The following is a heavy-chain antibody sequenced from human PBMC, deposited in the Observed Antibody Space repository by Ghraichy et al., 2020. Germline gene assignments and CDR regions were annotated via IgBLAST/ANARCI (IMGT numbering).Heavy chain of an antibody. J-gene: IGHJ6*02. Sequence: SETLSLTCTVSGGSISSGGYYWSWIRQHPGKGLEWIGYIYYSGSTYYNPSLKSRVTISVDTSKNQFSLKLSSVTAADTAVYYCARDHITMVRGAKNPVSYYYGMDVWGQGTTVTVSS. V-gene: IGHV4-31*03. CDR3: ARDHITMVRGAKNPVSYYYGMDV. D-gene: IGHD3-10*01. CDR1: GGSISSGGYY. CDR2: IYYSGST.